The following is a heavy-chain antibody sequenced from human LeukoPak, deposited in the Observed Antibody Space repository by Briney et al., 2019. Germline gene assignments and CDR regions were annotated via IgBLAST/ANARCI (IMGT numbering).Heavy chain of an antibody. J-gene: IGHJ4*02. D-gene: IGHD3-10*01. CDR2: IYYSGST. V-gene: IGHV4-39*02. Sequence: SETLSLTCTVSGDSISRSLYYWGWIRQPPGKGLEWIGTIYYSGSTYYNPSLKSRVTISVDTSKNQFSLKLTSVTAADTAVYYCARDYYGSGSYYNGGDYWGQGTLVTVSS. CDR3: ARDYYGSGSYYNGGDY. CDR1: GDSISRSLYY.